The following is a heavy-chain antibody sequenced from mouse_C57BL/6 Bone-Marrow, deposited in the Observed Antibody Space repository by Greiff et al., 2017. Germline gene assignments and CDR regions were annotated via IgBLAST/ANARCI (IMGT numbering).Heavy chain of an antibody. CDR2: IDPENGDT. CDR1: GFNIKDDY. V-gene: IGHV14-4*01. D-gene: IGHD2-1*01. Sequence: VQLQQSGAELVRPGASVKLSCTASGFNIKDDYMHWVKQRPEQGLEWIGWIDPENGDTEYASKFQGKATITADTSSNTAYLQLSSLTSENTAVYYCTVYGNDYWGQGTTLTVSS. CDR3: TVYGNDY. J-gene: IGHJ2*01.